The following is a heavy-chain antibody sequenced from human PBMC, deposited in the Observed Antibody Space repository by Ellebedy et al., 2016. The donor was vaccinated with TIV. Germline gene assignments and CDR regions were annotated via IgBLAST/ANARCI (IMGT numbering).Heavy chain of an antibody. V-gene: IGHV4-34*01. D-gene: IGHD3-10*01. J-gene: IGHJ1*01. CDR2: INHSGST. Sequence: SETLSLXXAVYGGSFSGYYWSWIRQPPGKGLEWIWEINHSGSTNYNPSLKSRVTISVDTSKNQFSLKLSSVTAADTAVYYCATEKGGSRTMVRGVITPGRYFQHWGQGTLVAVSS. CDR3: ATEKGGSRTMVRGVITPGRYFQH. CDR1: GGSFSGYY.